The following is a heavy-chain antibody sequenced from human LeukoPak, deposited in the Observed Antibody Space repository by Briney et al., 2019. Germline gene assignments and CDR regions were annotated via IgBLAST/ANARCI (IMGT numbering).Heavy chain of an antibody. CDR1: GFTFSNYW. V-gene: IGHV3-7*03. CDR3: AMRSGGGY. CDR2: IKQDGSEK. J-gene: IGHJ4*02. Sequence: GGSLRLSCAASGFTFSNYWIHWVRQAPGKGLEWVANIKQDGSEKYYVDSVKGRFTISRDNAKNSLYLQMNSLRAEDTAVYYCAMRSGGGYWGQGTLVTVSS. D-gene: IGHD3-10*01.